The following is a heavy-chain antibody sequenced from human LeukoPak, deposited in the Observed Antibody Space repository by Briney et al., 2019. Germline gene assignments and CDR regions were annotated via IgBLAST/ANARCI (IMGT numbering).Heavy chain of an antibody. CDR2: LSGSGGST. Sequence: PGGSLRLSCAASGFTFSSCAMSWVRQAPGKGLEWVSALSGSGGSTYYADSAKGRFTISRDNSKNTLYLQMNSLRAEDTAVYYCAKDAPVNIVVVPAANSWGQGTLVTVSS. D-gene: IGHD2-2*01. J-gene: IGHJ4*02. CDR3: AKDAPVNIVVVPAANS. V-gene: IGHV3-23*01. CDR1: GFTFSSCA.